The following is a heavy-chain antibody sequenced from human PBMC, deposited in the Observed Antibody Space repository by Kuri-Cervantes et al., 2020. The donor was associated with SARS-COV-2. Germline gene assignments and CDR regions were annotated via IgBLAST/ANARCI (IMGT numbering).Heavy chain of an antibody. D-gene: IGHD1-26*01. CDR3: ARVSVWELLFDY. CDR2: ISYDGSNK. V-gene: IGHV3-30-3*01. J-gene: IGHJ4*02. CDR1: GFTFSSYA. Sequence: GGSLRLSCAASGFTFSSYAMHWVRQAPGKGLEWVAVISYDGSNKYYADSVKGRFTISRDNSKNTLYLQMNSLRAEDTAVYYCARVSVWELLFDYWGQGTLVTVSS.